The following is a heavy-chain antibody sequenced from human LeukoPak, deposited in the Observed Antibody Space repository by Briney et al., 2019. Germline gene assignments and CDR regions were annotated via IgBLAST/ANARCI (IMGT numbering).Heavy chain of an antibody. CDR3: ARGGI. D-gene: IGHD1-26*01. Sequence: SGGSLRLSCAASGFTSSDHSISWVRQAPGKGLEWVANVRLDGSERNYVDSVKGRFTIYRDSVENTVYLQMNSLRAEDTAVYYCARGGIWGKGTTATVSS. CDR1: GFTSSDHS. J-gene: IGHJ6*04. CDR2: VRLDGSER. V-gene: IGHV3-7*01.